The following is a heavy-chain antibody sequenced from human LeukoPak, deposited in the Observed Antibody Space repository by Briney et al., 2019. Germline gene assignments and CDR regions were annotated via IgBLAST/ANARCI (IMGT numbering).Heavy chain of an antibody. CDR1: GFTFSTFE. D-gene: IGHD2-21*02. CDR2: IGVTGKT. Sequence: GGSLRVSCTASGFTFSTFEMHWVRQATGKGLEWVSAIGVTGKTYYLASVEGRFTISRENAKSSVYLQMNSLGAGDTAVYYCARDLGTGTAYTNRFDLWGQGTLVTVSS. V-gene: IGHV3-13*01. J-gene: IGHJ5*02. CDR3: ARDLGTGTAYTNRFDL.